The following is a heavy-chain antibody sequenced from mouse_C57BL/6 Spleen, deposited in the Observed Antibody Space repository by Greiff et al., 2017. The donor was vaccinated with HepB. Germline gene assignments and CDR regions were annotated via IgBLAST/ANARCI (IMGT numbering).Heavy chain of an antibody. Sequence: EVNVVESGGGLVQPGGSLKLSCAASGFTFSDYGMAWVRQAPRKGPEWVAFISNLAYSIYYADTVTGRFTISRENAKNTLYLEMSSLRSEDTAMYYCARQYGSSPYWYFDVWGTGTTVTVSS. V-gene: IGHV5-15*01. CDR3: ARQYGSSPYWYFDV. D-gene: IGHD1-1*01. CDR2: ISNLAYSI. J-gene: IGHJ1*03. CDR1: GFTFSDYG.